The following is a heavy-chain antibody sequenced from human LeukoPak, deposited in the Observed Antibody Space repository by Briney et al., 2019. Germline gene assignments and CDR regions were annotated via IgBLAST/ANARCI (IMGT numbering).Heavy chain of an antibody. J-gene: IGHJ4*02. V-gene: IGHV3-23*01. Sequence: GGSLRLSCAASGFSFSSYAMTWVRQAPGKGLEWVSAISGNGDSTYYADSVKGRFTVSRANSKNTLYLQMNSLRAEDTATYFCAKFSYDFWGQGTLVTVSS. CDR1: GFSFSSYA. CDR3: AKFSYDF. CDR2: ISGNGDST.